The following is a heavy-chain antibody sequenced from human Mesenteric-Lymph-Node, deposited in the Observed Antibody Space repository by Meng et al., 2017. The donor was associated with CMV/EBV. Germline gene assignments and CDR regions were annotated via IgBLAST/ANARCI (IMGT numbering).Heavy chain of an antibody. V-gene: IGHV3-30*02. Sequence: GGSLRLSCAASGFTFSNYGMHWVRQAPGKGLECVSFIRYDGSNEYYADSLKGRFTISRDNSKNTVYLQMNSLRAEDTALYYCARDRCSSTSCYGLYGMDVWGQGTTVTVSS. CDR1: GFTFSNYG. J-gene: IGHJ6*02. CDR3: ARDRCSSTSCYGLYGMDV. D-gene: IGHD2-2*01. CDR2: IRYDGSNE.